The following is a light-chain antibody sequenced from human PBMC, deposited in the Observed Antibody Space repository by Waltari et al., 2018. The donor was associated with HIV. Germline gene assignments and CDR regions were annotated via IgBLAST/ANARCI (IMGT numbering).Light chain of an antibody. V-gene: IGKV1-39*01. CDR1: QTIYSN. CDR2: GAS. Sequence: DIQMTQSPSSLSASVGDRVTITCRASQTIYSNFNWYQQIPGKAPKLLIFGASSLQSGVPARFSGSGSGTEFTLTVSSLQPEDFATYFCQQTYRIPQTFGQGTRVDIK. CDR3: QQTYRIPQT. J-gene: IGKJ5*01.